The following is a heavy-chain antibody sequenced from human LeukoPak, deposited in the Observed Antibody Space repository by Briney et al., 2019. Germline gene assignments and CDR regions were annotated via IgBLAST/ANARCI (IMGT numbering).Heavy chain of an antibody. D-gene: IGHD6-13*01. J-gene: IGHJ4*02. V-gene: IGHV3-7*01. CDR3: ARAHYSSFDY. CDR2: IKEDGSEK. Sequence: GGSLRLSCAASGFTFSSYWMSWVRQAPGKGLEWVANIKEDGSEKHYVDSVKGRFTISRDNAKNSLYLQSLYLQMNSLRAEDTAVYYCARAHYSSFDYWGQGTLVTVSS. CDR1: GFTFSSYW.